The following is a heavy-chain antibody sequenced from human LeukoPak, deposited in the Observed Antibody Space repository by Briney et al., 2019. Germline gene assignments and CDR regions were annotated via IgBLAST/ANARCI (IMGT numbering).Heavy chain of an antibody. D-gene: IGHD5-12*01. Sequence: ASVKVSCKASGYTFISHDINWVRQATGQGLEWMGWISPNSGNTGYAQKFQGRVTFTRNTSISTAYMELSSLRSEDTAVYYCARAGRFDSGHAWFDPWGQGTLVTVS. CDR2: ISPNSGNT. V-gene: IGHV1-8*03. CDR1: GYTFISHD. CDR3: ARAGRFDSGHAWFDP. J-gene: IGHJ5*02.